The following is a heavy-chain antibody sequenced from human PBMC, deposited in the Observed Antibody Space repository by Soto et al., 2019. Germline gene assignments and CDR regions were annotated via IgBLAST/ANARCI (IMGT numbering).Heavy chain of an antibody. Sequence: GRSLRLSCAASGFTVSSNYMSWVRQAPGKGLEWVSVLYSGGGTYYADSVTGRFTISRDNSKNTLYLQMNSLRAEDTAVYYCARGRPFDYWGQGTLVTVSS. CDR1: GFTVSSNY. CDR2: LYSGGGT. V-gene: IGHV3-53*01. J-gene: IGHJ4*02. CDR3: ARGRPFDY.